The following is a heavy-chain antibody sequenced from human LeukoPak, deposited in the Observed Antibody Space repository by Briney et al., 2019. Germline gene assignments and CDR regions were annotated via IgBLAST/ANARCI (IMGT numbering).Heavy chain of an antibody. D-gene: IGHD6-19*01. J-gene: IGHJ5*02. CDR3: ARGPLYSSGFTLYNWFDP. Sequence: IPSETLSLTCAVYGGSFSGYYWSWIRQPPGKGPEWIGEINHSGSTNYNPSLKSRVTISVDTSKNQFSLKLSSVTAADTAVYYCARGPLYSSGFTLYNWFDPWGQGTLVTVSS. CDR2: INHSGST. V-gene: IGHV4-34*01. CDR1: GGSFSGYY.